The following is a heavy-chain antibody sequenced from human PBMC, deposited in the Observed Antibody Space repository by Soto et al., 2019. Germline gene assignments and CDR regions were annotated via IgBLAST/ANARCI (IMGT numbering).Heavy chain of an antibody. Sequence: PGGSLRLSCAASGFTFSSYGMHWVRQTPGKGLEWVAVIWYDGSNKYYAGSVKGRFTISRDNSKNTLYLQMSNLRAEDTAVYYCARDPRRDGYNRFDYWAQRTPVTVSS. CDR3: ARDPRRDGYNRFDY. CDR1: GFTFSSYG. D-gene: IGHD5-12*01. J-gene: IGHJ4*02. V-gene: IGHV3-33*08. CDR2: IWYDGSNK.